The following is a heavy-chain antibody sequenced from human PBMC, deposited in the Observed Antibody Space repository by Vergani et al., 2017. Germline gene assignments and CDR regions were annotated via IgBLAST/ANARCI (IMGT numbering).Heavy chain of an antibody. Sequence: QVQLQQWGAGLLKPSETLSLTCAVYGESFSGYYWSWIRQPPGKGLEWIGEINHSGSTNYNPSLKSRVTISVDTSKNQFSLKLSSVTAADTAVYYCARGGGNADDAFDIWGQGTMVTVSS. CDR1: GESFSGYY. D-gene: IGHD4-23*01. V-gene: IGHV4-34*01. CDR2: INHSGST. CDR3: ARGGGNADDAFDI. J-gene: IGHJ3*02.